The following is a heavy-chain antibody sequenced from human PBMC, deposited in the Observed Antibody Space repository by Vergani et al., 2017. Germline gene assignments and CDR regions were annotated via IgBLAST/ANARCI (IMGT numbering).Heavy chain of an antibody. V-gene: IGHV3-72*01. CDR3: ARSESHYYYYMDV. CDR1: GFIFSDHY. CDR2: IRNKANDYTT. Sequence: EVQVVESGGGLVQPGGSLRLSCAASGFIFSDHYMDWVRQAPGKGLEWVGRIRNKANDYTTQYAASVKGRFTISRDNSKNTLYLQMNSLRAEDTAVYYCARSESHYYYYMDVWGKGTTVTVSS. J-gene: IGHJ6*03.